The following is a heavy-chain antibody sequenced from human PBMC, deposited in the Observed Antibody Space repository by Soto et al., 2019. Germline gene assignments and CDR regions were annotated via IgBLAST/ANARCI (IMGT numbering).Heavy chain of an antibody. D-gene: IGHD3-9*01. CDR3: ARDDSDYYRDSVGSMGPSHWFDP. J-gene: IGHJ5*02. CDR1: GGSITRGGYY. Sequence: QVQLQESGPGLVKPSQTLSLTCSVAGGSITRGGYYWSWIRQHPGKGLEWIGYIFYSGRTDYNPSLKGRVTISVDTSENQLSLNLNSVTAADTAVYYCARDDSDYYRDSVGSMGPSHWFDPWGQGTLVTVSS. V-gene: IGHV4-31*03. CDR2: IFYSGRT.